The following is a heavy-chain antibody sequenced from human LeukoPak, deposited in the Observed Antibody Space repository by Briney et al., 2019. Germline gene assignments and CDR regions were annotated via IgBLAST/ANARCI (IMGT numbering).Heavy chain of an antibody. V-gene: IGHV3-23*01. J-gene: IGHJ4*02. CDR2: ISGSGGST. D-gene: IGHD2-2*01. CDR1: GFTFSGYA. CDR3: AKGGCSSASCSDFDC. Sequence: PGGSLRLSCAASGFTFSGYAMSWVRQAPGKGLEWVSTISGSGGSTNYVDSVKGRFTISRDNSKNTLYLQMNSLRAEDTAVYYCAKGGCSSASCSDFDCWGQGTLVTVSS.